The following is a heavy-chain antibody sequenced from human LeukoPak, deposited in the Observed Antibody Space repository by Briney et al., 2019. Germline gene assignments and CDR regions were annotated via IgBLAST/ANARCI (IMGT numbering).Heavy chain of an antibody. CDR2: INPNSGGT. Sequence: GASVKVSCKASGYTFTGYYMHWVRQAPGQGLEWMGWINPNSGGTNYAQKFQGRVTMTRDTSISTAYMELSRLRSDDTAVYYCARVWSWTRDWSSFDYWGQGTLVTVSS. CDR3: ARVWSWTRDWSSFDY. V-gene: IGHV1-2*02. D-gene: IGHD3-9*01. CDR1: GYTFTGYY. J-gene: IGHJ4*02.